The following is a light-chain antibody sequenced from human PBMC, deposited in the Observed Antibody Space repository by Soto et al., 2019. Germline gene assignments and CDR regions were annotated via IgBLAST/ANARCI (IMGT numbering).Light chain of an antibody. CDR3: KQRSSWPLT. CDR1: QSVSIY. V-gene: IGKV3-11*01. CDR2: DAF. J-gene: IGKJ4*01. Sequence: EIVLTQSPATLSLSPGERGGISCSASQSVSIYLAWYQQKPGQAPRLLIYDAFNRATGIPARFSGSGSGTDFTLTISSLQSEDFAVYYCKQRSSWPLTFGGGTKVDIK.